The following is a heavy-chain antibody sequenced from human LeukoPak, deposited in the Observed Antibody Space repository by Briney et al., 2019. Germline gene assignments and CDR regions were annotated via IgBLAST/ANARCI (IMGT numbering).Heavy chain of an antibody. D-gene: IGHD4-17*01. J-gene: IGHJ3*02. Sequence: GGSLRLSCAASGFTFSDYYMSWIRQAPGKGLEWVSYISSSSSYTNYADSVKGRFTISRDNAKNSLYLQMNSLRAEDTAVYYCARDLQTTGAFDIWGQGTMVTVSS. V-gene: IGHV3-11*06. CDR2: ISSSSSYT. CDR3: ARDLQTTGAFDI. CDR1: GFTFSDYY.